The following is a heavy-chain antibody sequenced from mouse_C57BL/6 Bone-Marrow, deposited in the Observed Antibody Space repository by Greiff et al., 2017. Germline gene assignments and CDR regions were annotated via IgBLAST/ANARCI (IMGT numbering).Heavy chain of an antibody. CDR3: TRSPITTVVARYWYFDV. V-gene: IGHV1-15*01. CDR2: IDPETGGT. D-gene: IGHD1-1*01. Sequence: QVQLKQSGAELVRPGASVTLSCKASGYTFTDYEMHWVKQTPVHGLEWIGAIDPETGGTAYNQKFKGKAILTADKSSSTAYMELRSLTSEDSAVYYCTRSPITTVVARYWYFDVWGTGTTVTVSS. J-gene: IGHJ1*03. CDR1: GYTFTDYE.